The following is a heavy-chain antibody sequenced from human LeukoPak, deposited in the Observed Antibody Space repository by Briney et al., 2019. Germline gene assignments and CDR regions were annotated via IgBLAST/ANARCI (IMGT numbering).Heavy chain of an antibody. J-gene: IGHJ4*02. V-gene: IGHV4-34*01. Sequence: PSETLSLTCAVYGGSFSGYYWSWIRQPPGKGLEWIGEINHSGGTNYNPSLKSRVTISVDTSKNQFSLKLSSVTAADTAVYYCARVRRITMIVVANNYFDYWGQGTLVTVSS. D-gene: IGHD3-22*01. CDR3: ARVRRITMIVVANNYFDY. CDR2: INHSGGT. CDR1: GGSFSGYY.